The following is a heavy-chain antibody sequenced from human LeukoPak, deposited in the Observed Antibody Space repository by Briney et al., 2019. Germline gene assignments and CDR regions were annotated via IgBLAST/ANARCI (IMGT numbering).Heavy chain of an antibody. CDR2: ISGSDVST. J-gene: IGHJ4*02. Sequence: GGSLRLSCAASGFTFSSYAMSWVRQAPGKGLEWVSVISGSDVSTYYADSVKGRFTISRDNSKNTLYLQMNSLRVEDTAVHYCVRVRGSYPNNNFDYWGQGTLVTVSS. V-gene: IGHV3-23*01. D-gene: IGHD1-26*01. CDR1: GFTFSSYA. CDR3: VRVRGSYPNNNFDY.